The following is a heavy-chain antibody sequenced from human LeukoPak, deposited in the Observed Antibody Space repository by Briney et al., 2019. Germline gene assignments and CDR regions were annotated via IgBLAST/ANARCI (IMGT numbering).Heavy chain of an antibody. Sequence: GGSLRLSCAASGFTFSSYAMSWVRQAPGKGLEWVSTISESGANTHYAASVEGRFTISRDDSKNTLYVQMNSLRVEDTAIYYCTIQRSGSSCRLPDVWGQGTTVTVSS. J-gene: IGHJ6*02. CDR3: TIQRSGSSCRLPDV. V-gene: IGHV3-23*01. CDR2: ISESGANT. D-gene: IGHD2-15*01. CDR1: GFTFSSYA.